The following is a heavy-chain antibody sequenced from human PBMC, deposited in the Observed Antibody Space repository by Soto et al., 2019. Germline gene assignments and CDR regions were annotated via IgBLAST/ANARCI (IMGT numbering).Heavy chain of an antibody. D-gene: IGHD6-13*01. Sequence: PGGSLRLSSAASGFTFSIYAMSWVRHAPGKGLEWVSAISGSGGSTYYADSVKGRFTISRDNSKNTLYLQMNSLRAEDTAVYYCAKDSYSSSWYQLRNWGQGTLVTVSS. CDR3: AKDSYSSSWYQLRN. CDR1: GFTFSIYA. J-gene: IGHJ4*02. V-gene: IGHV3-23*01. CDR2: ISGSGGST.